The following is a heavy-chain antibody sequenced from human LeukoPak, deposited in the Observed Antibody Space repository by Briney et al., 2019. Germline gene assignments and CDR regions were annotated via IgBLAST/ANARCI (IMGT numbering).Heavy chain of an antibody. CDR1: GFTSSNYG. J-gene: IGHJ3*02. CDR3: AKCAYYDSSGELDAFDI. V-gene: IGHV3-23*01. Sequence: PGGSLRLSCAASGFTSSNYGMSWVRQAPGKGLEWVSAISGSGGSTYYADSVKGRFTISRDNSKNTLYLQMNSLRAEDTAVYYCAKCAYYDSSGELDAFDIWGQGTMVTVSS. CDR2: ISGSGGST. D-gene: IGHD3-22*01.